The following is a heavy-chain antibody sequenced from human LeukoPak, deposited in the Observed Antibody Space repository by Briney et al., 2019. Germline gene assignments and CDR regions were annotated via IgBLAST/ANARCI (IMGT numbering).Heavy chain of an antibody. CDR1: GGSISSGGYY. V-gene: IGHV4-31*03. CDR2: IYYSGST. CDR3: ARDGYDTLTGHLIN. Sequence: SETLSLTCTVSGGSISSGGYYWSWIRQHPGKGLEWIGYIYYSGSTYYNPSLKSRVTISVDTSKNQFSLKLSSVTAADTAVYYCARDGYDTLTGHLINWGQGTLVTVSS. J-gene: IGHJ4*02. D-gene: IGHD3-9*01.